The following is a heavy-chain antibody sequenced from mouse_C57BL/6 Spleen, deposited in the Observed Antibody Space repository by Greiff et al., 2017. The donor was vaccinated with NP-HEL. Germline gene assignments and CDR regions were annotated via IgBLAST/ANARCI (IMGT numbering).Heavy chain of an antibody. V-gene: IGHV1-15*01. CDR1: GYTFTDYE. D-gene: IGHD3-2*02. CDR3: TRWAQALYAMDY. CDR2: IDPETGGT. J-gene: IGHJ4*01. Sequence: QVQLKESGAELVRPGASVTLSCKASGYTFTDYEMHWVKQTPVHGLEWIGAIDPETGGTAYNQKFKGKAILTADNSSSTAYMELRSLTSEDSAVYYCTRWAQALYAMDYWGQGTSVTVSS.